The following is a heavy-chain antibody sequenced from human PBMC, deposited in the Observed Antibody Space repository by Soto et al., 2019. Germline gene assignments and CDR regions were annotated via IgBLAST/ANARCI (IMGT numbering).Heavy chain of an antibody. D-gene: IGHD2-8*02. CDR3: ARVKGDTAPWWGY. CDR1: GYTFRHYG. V-gene: IGHV1-18*01. J-gene: IGHJ4*01. Sequence: HLVQSGTEVKKPGASVKVSCRISGYTFRHYGISWVRQAPGQGLEWMGWISSYSGHKNYAQNAQGKVIITTDTATGTPYMELRNLRSDATAVYYCARVKGDTAPWWGYWGHGTLFTVSS. CDR2: ISSYSGHK.